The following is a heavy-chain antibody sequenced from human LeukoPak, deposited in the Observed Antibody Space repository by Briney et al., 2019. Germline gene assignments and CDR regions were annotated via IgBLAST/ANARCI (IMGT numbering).Heavy chain of an antibody. J-gene: IGHJ4*02. CDR2: IYYSGST. CDR3: AIPYDILTGYSWDY. V-gene: IGHV4-39*01. D-gene: IGHD3-9*01. Sequence: SETLSLTCTVSGGSISSSSYYWGWIRQPPGKGLEWIGSIYYSGSTYYNPSLKSRVTISVDTSKNQFSLNLSSVTAADTAVYYCAIPYDILTGYSWDYWGQGTLVTVSS. CDR1: GGSISSSSYY.